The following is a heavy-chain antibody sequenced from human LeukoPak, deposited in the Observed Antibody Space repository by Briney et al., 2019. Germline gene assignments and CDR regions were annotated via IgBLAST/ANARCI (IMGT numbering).Heavy chain of an antibody. J-gene: IGHJ5*02. D-gene: IGHD1-26*01. Sequence: SETLSLTCTVSGGSISSYYWSWIRQPPGKGLEWIGYIYNSGSTNYNPSLKSRVTISVDTSKNQFSLKLSSVTAADTAVYYCAKDGSGSYFNWFDPWGQGTLVPVSS. CDR1: GGSISSYY. CDR2: IYNSGST. CDR3: AKDGSGSYFNWFDP. V-gene: IGHV4-59*01.